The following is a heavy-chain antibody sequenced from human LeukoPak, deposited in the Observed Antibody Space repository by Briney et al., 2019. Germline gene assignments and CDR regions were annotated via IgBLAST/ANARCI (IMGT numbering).Heavy chain of an antibody. V-gene: IGHV3-23*01. CDR1: GFTFSSYA. D-gene: IGHD4-17*01. CDR2: ISGGGGST. J-gene: IGHJ6*03. CDR3: AKDSSTVTGYYYYYYMDV. Sequence: GGSLRLSCAASGFTFSSYAMSWVRQAPGKGLEWVSAISGGGGSTYYADSVKGRFTISRDNSKNTLYLQMNSLRAEDTAVYYCAKDSSTVTGYYYYYYMDVWGKGTTVTVSS.